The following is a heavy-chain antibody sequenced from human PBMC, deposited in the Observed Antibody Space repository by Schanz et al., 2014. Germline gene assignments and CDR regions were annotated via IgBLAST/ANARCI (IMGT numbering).Heavy chain of an antibody. CDR3: ASPAGYRDCGRYFDF. V-gene: IGHV3-48*01. Sequence: EAHLVESGGGLIQRGESLRLSCSASGFSFSSYSMNWVRQAPGKGLEWLSYIDGKSTTVYYADSVKGRFTVSRDNAKNSLYLHMKPLRAEDADVYSCASPAGYRDCGRYFDFWGQGTLGTVSS. CDR2: IDGKSTTV. D-gene: IGHD5-12*01. CDR1: GFSFSSYS. J-gene: IGHJ4*02.